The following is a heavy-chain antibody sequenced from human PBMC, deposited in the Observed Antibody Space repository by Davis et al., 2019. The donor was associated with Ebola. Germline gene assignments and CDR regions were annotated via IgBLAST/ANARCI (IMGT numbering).Heavy chain of an antibody. CDR1: GGSFRGYY. CDR3: ARGRYFDSGDYVTGFWYFDL. V-gene: IGHV4-34*01. D-gene: IGHD4-17*01. Sequence: SETLSLTCAVYGGSFRGYYWTWIRQPPEKGLEWIGEINHSGSTNYNSSLKSRVTISVDTSKNQFSLKLNSVTAADTALYYCARGRYFDSGDYVTGFWYFDLWGRGTPVTVSS. CDR2: INHSGST. J-gene: IGHJ2*01.